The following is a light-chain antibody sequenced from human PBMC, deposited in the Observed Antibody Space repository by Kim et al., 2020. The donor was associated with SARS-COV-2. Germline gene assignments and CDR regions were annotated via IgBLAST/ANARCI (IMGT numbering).Light chain of an antibody. CDR3: QQRSNWPWT. V-gene: IGKV3-11*01. Sequence: LSPCERATLSCRASQTISRYLAWFQQKPGQPPRRLISDSSNRATGIPARFSGSGSGTDFTLTISSLEPEDFAVYYCQQRSNWPWTFGQGTKVDIK. CDR1: QTISRY. CDR2: DSS. J-gene: IGKJ1*01.